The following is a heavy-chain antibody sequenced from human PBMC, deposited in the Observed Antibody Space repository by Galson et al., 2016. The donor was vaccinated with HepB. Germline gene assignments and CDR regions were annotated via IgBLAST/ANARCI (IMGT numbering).Heavy chain of an antibody. Sequence: SLRLSCAASGFTFSTYSMNWVRQAPGKGLEWVSSISGTSTYIHYADSVTGRFTISRDNAKNSLYLQMNNVRDEDTAVYYCARDLRGMIRFFDWSTHFDSWGQGTLVTVSS. J-gene: IGHJ4*02. D-gene: IGHD3-9*01. CDR2: ISGTSTYI. V-gene: IGHV3-21*01. CDR1: GFTFSTYS. CDR3: ARDLRGMIRFFDWSTHFDS.